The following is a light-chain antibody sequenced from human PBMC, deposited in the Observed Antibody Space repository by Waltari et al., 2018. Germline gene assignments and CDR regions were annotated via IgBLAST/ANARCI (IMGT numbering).Light chain of an antibody. CDR2: RNN. V-gene: IGLV1-47*01. CDR1: SSNIGRNY. Sequence: QSVLTQPPSASETPGQRVTISCSGSSSNIGRNYVYWYQQLPGVAPKLLIYRNNQRHSGVTVRFSGSQSGTSASLAISGLRSEDEGDYYCATWDDSLGVVLFGGGTKLTVL. J-gene: IGLJ3*02. CDR3: ATWDDSLGVVL.